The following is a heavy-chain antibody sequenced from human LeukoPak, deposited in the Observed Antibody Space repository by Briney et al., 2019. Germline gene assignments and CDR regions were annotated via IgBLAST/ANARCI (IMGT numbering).Heavy chain of an antibody. V-gene: IGHV3-23*01. D-gene: IGHD3-3*01. Sequence: GGSLRLSCAASGFTFSSYAMSWVRQAPGKGLEWVSAISGSGGSTYYADSVKGRFTISRDNSKNTLYLQMNSLRAEDTAVYYCARCRDYNFWSGSAFDYWGQGTLVTVSS. CDR3: ARCRDYNFWSGSAFDY. CDR2: ISGSGGST. CDR1: GFTFSSYA. J-gene: IGHJ4*02.